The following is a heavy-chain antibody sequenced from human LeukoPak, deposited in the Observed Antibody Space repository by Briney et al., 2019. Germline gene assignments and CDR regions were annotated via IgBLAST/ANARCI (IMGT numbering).Heavy chain of an antibody. CDR2: ISYDGSNK. CDR3: ARESGDGYNYFDY. Sequence: GGSLRLSCAASGFTFSSYAMHWVRQASGKGLEWVAVISYDGSNKYYADSVKGRFTISRDNSKNTLYLQMNSLRAEDTAVYYCARESGDGYNYFDYWGQGTLVTVSS. CDR1: GFTFSSYA. J-gene: IGHJ4*02. D-gene: IGHD5-24*01. V-gene: IGHV3-30*04.